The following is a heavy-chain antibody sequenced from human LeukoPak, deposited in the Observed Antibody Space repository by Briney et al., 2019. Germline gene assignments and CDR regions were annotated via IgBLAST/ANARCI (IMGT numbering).Heavy chain of an antibody. CDR1: GFTFSSYS. Sequence: GGSLRLSCAASGFTFSSYSMNWVRQAPGKGLEWVSYISSSGSSTHYADSVKGRFTISRDNAKNSLYLQMNSLRAEDTAVYYCARVGNPVYYYMDVWGKGTTVTISS. CDR3: ARVGNPVYYYMDV. D-gene: IGHD4-23*01. J-gene: IGHJ6*03. V-gene: IGHV3-48*04. CDR2: ISSSGSST.